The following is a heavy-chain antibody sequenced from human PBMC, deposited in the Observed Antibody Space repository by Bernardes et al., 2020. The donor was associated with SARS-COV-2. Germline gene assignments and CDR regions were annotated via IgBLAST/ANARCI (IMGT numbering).Heavy chain of an antibody. CDR1: GFTVSSNY. CDR3: ARDYPDPADWGQGFYFDF. D-gene: IGHD7-27*01. CDR2: IYSGGNT. V-gene: IGHV3-66*01. J-gene: IGHJ4*02. Sequence: GGSLRLSCAASGFTVSSNYMSWVRQAPGKGLEWVSVIYSGGNTYYADSVKGRFTSSRDNLKNTLYLQMNSLRAEDTAMYYCARDYPDPADWGQGFYFDFWGRGTLVTVSS.